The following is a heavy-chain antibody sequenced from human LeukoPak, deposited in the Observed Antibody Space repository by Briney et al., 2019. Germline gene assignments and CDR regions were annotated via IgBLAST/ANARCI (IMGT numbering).Heavy chain of an antibody. J-gene: IGHJ4*02. Sequence: ASVKVSCKASGYTFTSYGISWVRQAPGQGLEWMGWISAYNGNTNYAQKLQGRVTMTTDTSTSTAYMELRSLRSDDTAVYYCARDAHYYDSSGLWDYWGQGTLVTVSS. CDR3: ARDAHYYDSSGLWDY. CDR2: ISAYNGNT. CDR1: GYTFTSYG. D-gene: IGHD3-22*01. V-gene: IGHV1-18*01.